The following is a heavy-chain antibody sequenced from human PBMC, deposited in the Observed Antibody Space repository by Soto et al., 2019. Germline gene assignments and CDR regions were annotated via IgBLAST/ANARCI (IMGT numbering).Heavy chain of an antibody. J-gene: IGHJ4*02. D-gene: IGHD4-17*01. Sequence: EVQLLGSGGGLVQPGESLRLSCVASEFSFSRYAMTWVRQAAGKGLQWVAGLGPDGRNTFYGESVRGRFTISRDNSRNTLYLQMSSLRAEDTAVYFCVKQMTTWTDSLFDFSRKGRQVTVSS. CDR3: VKQMTTWTDSLFDF. CDR1: EFSFSRYA. CDR2: LGPDGRNT. V-gene: IGHV3-23*01.